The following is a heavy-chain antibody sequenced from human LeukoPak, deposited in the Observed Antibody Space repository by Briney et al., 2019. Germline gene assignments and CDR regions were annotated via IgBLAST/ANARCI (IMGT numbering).Heavy chain of an antibody. V-gene: IGHV4-61*02. CDR3: ATGPKGWFDP. CDR1: GGSVSSGGYY. Sequence: SETLSLTCTVSGGSVSSGGYYWSWIRQPAGKGLEWIGRIYTGGSTNYSPSLRSRVTISLDTSNNQFSLNLTSVTAADTAVYYCATGPKGWFDPWGQGTLVTVSS. CDR2: IYTGGST. D-gene: IGHD1-14*01. J-gene: IGHJ5*02.